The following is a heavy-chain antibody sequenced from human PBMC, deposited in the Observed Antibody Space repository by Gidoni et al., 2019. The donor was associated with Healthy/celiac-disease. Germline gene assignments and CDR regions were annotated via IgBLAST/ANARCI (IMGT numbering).Heavy chain of an antibody. CDR1: GLTFRSNA. J-gene: IGHJ4*02. Sequence: EVQLLEAGGGLVQPGGSLILPCSAPGLTFRSNAMGWVRQAPGKGLEWVSAISGSGGSTYYADSVKGRFTISRDNSKNTLYLQMNSLRAEDTAVYYCAKCTRTYYYDSSGYAFWGQGTLVTVSS. V-gene: IGHV3-23*01. D-gene: IGHD3-22*01. CDR3: AKCTRTYYYDSSGYAF. CDR2: ISGSGGST.